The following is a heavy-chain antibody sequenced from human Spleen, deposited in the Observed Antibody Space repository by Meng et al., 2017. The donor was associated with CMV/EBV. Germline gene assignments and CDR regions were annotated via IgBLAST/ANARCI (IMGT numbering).Heavy chain of an antibody. CDR2: IKQDGSEK. D-gene: IGHD2-2*02. CDR1: GFTFSSFW. CDR3: ARLGYCSSTSCYNFDY. J-gene: IGHJ4*02. Sequence: GESLKISCAASGFTFSSFWMSWVRQAPGKGLEWVANIKQDGSEKYYVDSVKGRFTISRDNAKNSLYLQMNRLRAEDRAVCYCARLGYCSSTSCYNFDYWGQGTLVTVSS. V-gene: IGHV3-7*01.